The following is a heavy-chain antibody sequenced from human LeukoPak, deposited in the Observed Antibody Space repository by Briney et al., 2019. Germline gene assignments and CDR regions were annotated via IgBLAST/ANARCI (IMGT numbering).Heavy chain of an antibody. J-gene: IGHJ3*02. D-gene: IGHD3-3*01. CDR2: INHSGST. CDR1: GGSFSGYY. CDR3: ARAGYDFWSGYYYPADAFDI. V-gene: IGHV4-34*01. Sequence: PSETLSLTCAVYGGSFSGYYWSWIRQPPGKGLEWIGEINHSGSTNYNPSLKSRVTISVDTSKNQFSLKLSSVTAADTAVYYCARAGYDFWSGYYYPADAFDIWGQGTMVTVSS.